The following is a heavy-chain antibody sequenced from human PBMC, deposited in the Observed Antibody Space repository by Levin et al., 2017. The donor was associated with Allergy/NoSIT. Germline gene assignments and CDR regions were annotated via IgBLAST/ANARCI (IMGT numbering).Heavy chain of an antibody. CDR3: AKNRRYSSTWYDPEYYFDY. Sequence: GGSLRLSCAASEFTFSSYDMCWVRQAPGKGLEWVSVISGSGGSSYYADSVKGRFTISRDNSKNTLYLQMNSLRVEDTAVYYCAKNRRYSSTWYDPEYYFDYWGQGTLVTVSS. CDR1: EFTFSSYD. CDR2: ISGSGGSS. V-gene: IGHV3-23*01. D-gene: IGHD6-13*01. J-gene: IGHJ4*02.